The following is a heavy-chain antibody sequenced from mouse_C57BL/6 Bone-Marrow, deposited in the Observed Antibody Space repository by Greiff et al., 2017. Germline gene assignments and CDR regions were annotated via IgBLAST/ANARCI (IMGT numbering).Heavy chain of an antibody. V-gene: IGHV1-42*01. CDR2: INPSTGGT. D-gene: IGHD1-1*01. Sequence: EVQLQQSGPELVKPGASVKISCKASGYSFTGYYMNWVKQSPEKSLEWIGEINPSTGGTTYNQKFKAKAPLTVDKSSSTAYMKLKSLTAEDSAVYYCAREGSSLDYWGQGTTLTVSS. CDR1: GYSFTGYY. J-gene: IGHJ2*01. CDR3: AREGSSLDY.